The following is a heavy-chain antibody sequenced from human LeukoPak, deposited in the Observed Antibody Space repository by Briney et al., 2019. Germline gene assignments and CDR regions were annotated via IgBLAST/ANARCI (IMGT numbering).Heavy chain of an antibody. D-gene: IGHD6-19*01. Sequence: SETLSLTCTVSGGSISDYYWSWIRQPAGKGLEWIGRIYTTGSTDYNPSLKSRVTISVDTSKNQFSLKLSSVTAADTAVYYCARESLPGIAVAGYYFDYWGQGTLVTVSS. J-gene: IGHJ4*02. CDR3: ARESLPGIAVAGYYFDY. V-gene: IGHV4-4*07. CDR2: IYTTGST. CDR1: GGSISDYY.